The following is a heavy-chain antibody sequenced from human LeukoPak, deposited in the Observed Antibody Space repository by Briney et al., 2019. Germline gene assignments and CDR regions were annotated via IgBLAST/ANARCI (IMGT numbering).Heavy chain of an antibody. J-gene: IGHJ4*02. D-gene: IGHD4/OR15-4a*01. Sequence: AGGSLRLPCAASEFGFSNYGMHWVRQAPGKGLEWVAAMSSAGSNTYYADSVEGRFTISRDNSRNTLYLQMNSLRAEDTAVYYCAKGASESDYHFFDYWGQGALVSVSS. CDR1: EFGFSNYG. CDR3: AKGASESDYHFFDY. CDR2: MSSAGSNT. V-gene: IGHV3-30*18.